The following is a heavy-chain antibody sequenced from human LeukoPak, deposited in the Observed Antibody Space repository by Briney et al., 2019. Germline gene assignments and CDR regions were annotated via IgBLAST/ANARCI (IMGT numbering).Heavy chain of an antibody. Sequence: PSETLSLTCTVSGGSISGYYWSWIRQSPGKGLEWIGYIYHSGSTNYNPSLKSRVTISIDTSRNQFSLNLSSVTAADTAVYYCARVNRYSSSWYMVDYFDYWGQGTLVTVSS. V-gene: IGHV4-59*12. CDR1: GGSISGYY. CDR2: IYHSGST. J-gene: IGHJ4*02. D-gene: IGHD6-13*01. CDR3: ARVNRYSSSWYMVDYFDY.